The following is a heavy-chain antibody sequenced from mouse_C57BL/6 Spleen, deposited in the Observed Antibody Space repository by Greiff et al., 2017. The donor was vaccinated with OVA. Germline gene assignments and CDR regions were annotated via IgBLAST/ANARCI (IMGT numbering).Heavy chain of an antibody. CDR3: VRHWGDGYLHYYAMDY. J-gene: IGHJ4*01. V-gene: IGHV10-1*01. Sequence: EVMLVESGGGLVQPKGSLKLSCAASGFSFNTYAMNWVRQAPGKGLEWVARIRSKSNNYATYYADSVKDRFTISRDDSESMLYLQMNNLKTEDTAMYYCVRHWGDGYLHYYAMDYWGQGTSVTVSS. CDR2: IRSKSNNYAT. D-gene: IGHD2-3*01. CDR1: GFSFNTYA.